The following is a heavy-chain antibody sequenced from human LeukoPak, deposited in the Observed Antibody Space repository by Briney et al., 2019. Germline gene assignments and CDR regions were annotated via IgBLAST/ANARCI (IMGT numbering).Heavy chain of an antibody. CDR3: ARVPSYHDTSCGYSAYYYYGLDV. CDR2: IIPILDTT. Sequence: SVKVSCKASGVTFSNYVINWVRQAPGQGLEWMGRIIPILDTTNYAQKFQGRVTITADKSTSTAYMELSSLRSEDTALYYCARVPSYHDTSCGYSAYYYYGLDVCGQGPTVTVSS. J-gene: IGHJ6*02. CDR1: GVTFSNYV. V-gene: IGHV1-69*04. D-gene: IGHD3-22*01.